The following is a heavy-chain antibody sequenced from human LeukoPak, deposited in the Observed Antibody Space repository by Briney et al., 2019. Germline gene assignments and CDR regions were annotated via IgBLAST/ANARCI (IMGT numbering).Heavy chain of an antibody. CDR1: GFIFSKSW. Sequence: PGGSLRLSCAASGFIFSKSWMSWVGQAPGRGLDWGANMNGDGSVKDYVDSVKGRFTISRDNARQSLYLQMSGLRAEDTAVYYCATYTHWVAGDVWGQGTTVTVSS. J-gene: IGHJ6*02. D-gene: IGHD3-16*01. V-gene: IGHV3-7*01. CDR2: MNGDGSVK. CDR3: ATYTHWVAGDV.